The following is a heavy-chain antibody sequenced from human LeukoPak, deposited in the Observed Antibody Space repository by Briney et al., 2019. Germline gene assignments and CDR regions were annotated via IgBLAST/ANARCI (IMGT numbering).Heavy chain of an antibody. V-gene: IGHV3-64D*06. CDR3: VKDAGGWFDP. CDR1: EFTIKNYV. Sequence: GGSLSLSRSNSEFTIKNYVMYWLRQAPGKGQEYVSGISSNGGTTYYAGSVKGRLTISRDNSKNTLYLQMSSLRPEATAMYYCVKDAGGWFDPWGQGTLVTVSS. J-gene: IGHJ5*02. CDR2: ISSNGGTT. D-gene: IGHD3-16*01.